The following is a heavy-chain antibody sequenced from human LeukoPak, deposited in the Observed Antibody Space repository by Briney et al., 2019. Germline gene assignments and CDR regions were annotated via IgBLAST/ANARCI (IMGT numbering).Heavy chain of an antibody. Sequence: GGSLRLSCAASGFTFSSYAMSWVRQAPGKGLEWVSAISGSGGSTYYADSVKGRFTISRDNSKNTLYLQINSLRAEDTAIYYCAKDRRNWGSRVDYWGQGTLVTVSS. CDR1: GFTFSSYA. J-gene: IGHJ4*02. D-gene: IGHD7-27*01. V-gene: IGHV3-23*01. CDR2: ISGSGGST. CDR3: AKDRRNWGSRVDY.